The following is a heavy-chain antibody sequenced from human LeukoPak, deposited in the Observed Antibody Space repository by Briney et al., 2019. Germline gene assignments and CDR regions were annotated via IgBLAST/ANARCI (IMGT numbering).Heavy chain of an antibody. J-gene: IGHJ5*02. CDR1: GFTFSSYG. D-gene: IGHD6-19*01. V-gene: IGHV3-33*01. Sequence: PGRSLRLSCAASGFTFSSYGMHWVRQAPGKGLEWVAVIWYDGSNKYYADSVKGRFTISRDNSKNTLYLQMNSLRAEDTAVYYCARGPTRGAIAVAGPGWFDPWGQGTLVTVSS. CDR3: ARGPTRGAIAVAGPGWFDP. CDR2: IWYDGSNK.